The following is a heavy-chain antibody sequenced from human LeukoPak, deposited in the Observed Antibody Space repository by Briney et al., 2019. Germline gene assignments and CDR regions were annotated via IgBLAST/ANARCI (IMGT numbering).Heavy chain of an antibody. D-gene: IGHD2-2*01. J-gene: IGHJ4*02. CDR3: ARGPGYCSSTSCYPLAQLDY. Sequence: ASVKVSCKASGYTFTGYYMHWVRQAPGQGLEWMGWINPNSGGTNYAQKFQGRVTMTRDTSISTAYMELSRLRSDDTAVYYCARGPGYCSSTSCYPLAQLDYWGQGTLVTVSS. CDR1: GYTFTGYY. CDR2: INPNSGGT. V-gene: IGHV1-2*02.